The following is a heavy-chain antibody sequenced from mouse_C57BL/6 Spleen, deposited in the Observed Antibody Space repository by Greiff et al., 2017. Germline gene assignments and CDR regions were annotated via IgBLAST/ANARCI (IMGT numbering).Heavy chain of an antibody. V-gene: IGHV1-15*01. D-gene: IGHD1-1*01. J-gene: IGHJ2*01. CDR1: GYTFTDYE. Sequence: QVHVKQSGAELVRPGASVTLSCKASGYTFTDYEMHWVKQTPVHGLEWIGAIDPATGGTAYNQKFTGKAILTADKSSSTAYMELRSLTSEDCAVYYCTRSTTVVAPNWECDYWGQGTTLTVSS. CDR3: TRSTTVVAPNWECDY. CDR2: IDPATGGT.